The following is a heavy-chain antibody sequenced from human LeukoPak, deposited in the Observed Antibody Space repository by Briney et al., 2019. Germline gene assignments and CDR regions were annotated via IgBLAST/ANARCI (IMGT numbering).Heavy chain of an antibody. CDR2: IYYSGST. J-gene: IGHJ5*02. D-gene: IGHD6-6*01. CDR3: ARVSLGYSSSSFWLDP. Sequence: SETLSLTCTVSGGSISSSSYYWGWIRQPPGKGLEWIGSIYYSGSTYYNPSLKSRVTISVDTSKNQFSLKLSSVTAADTAVYYCARVSLGYSSSSFWLDPWGQGTLVTVSS. CDR1: GGSISSSSYY. V-gene: IGHV4-39*07.